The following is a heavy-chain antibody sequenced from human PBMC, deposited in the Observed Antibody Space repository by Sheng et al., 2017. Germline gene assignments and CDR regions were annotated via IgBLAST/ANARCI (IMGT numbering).Heavy chain of an antibody. V-gene: IGHV4-4*07. CDR3: ARGGGKKVWNDGPYYYYGMDV. Sequence: QVQLQESGPGLVKPSETLSLTCTVSGGSISSYYWSWIRQPAGKGLEWIGRIYTSGSTNYNPSLKSRVTMSVDTSKNQFSLKLSSVTAADTAVYYCARGGGKKVWNDGPYYYYGMDVWGQGTTGHRLL. J-gene: IGHJ6*02. CDR1: GGSISSYY. D-gene: IGHD1-1*01. CDR2: IYTSGST.